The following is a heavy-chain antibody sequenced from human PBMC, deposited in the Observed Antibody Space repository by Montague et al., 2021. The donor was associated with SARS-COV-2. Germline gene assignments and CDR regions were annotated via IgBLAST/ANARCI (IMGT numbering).Heavy chain of an antibody. CDR2: ISRSSRTI. V-gene: IGHV3-48*04. CDR1: EFTFGSYS. CDR3: ADYGDTEPFQH. Sequence: SLRLSCAASEFTFGSYSMNWVRQAPGKGLEWVSYISRSSRTIYYADSVKGRITISRGNAKNPLYLQMNSLRAEDTAVYYCADYGDTEPFQHWGQGTLVTVSS. D-gene: IGHD4-17*01. J-gene: IGHJ1*01.